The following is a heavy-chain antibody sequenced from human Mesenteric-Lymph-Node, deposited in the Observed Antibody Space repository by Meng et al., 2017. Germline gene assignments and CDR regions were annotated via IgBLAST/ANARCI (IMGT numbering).Heavy chain of an antibody. CDR3: ARFPHYYDSSGYSDYYYYYGMDV. J-gene: IGHJ6*02. V-gene: IGHV3-7*01. CDR1: GFTFNTYE. D-gene: IGHD3-22*01. CDR2: IRQGGSDK. Sequence: GESLKISCAASGFTFNTYEMNWVRQAPGKGLEWVANIRQGGSDKYYVDSVKGRFTISRDNAKNSLYLQMNSLRAEDTAVYYCARFPHYYDSSGYSDYYYYYGMDVWGQGTTVTVSS.